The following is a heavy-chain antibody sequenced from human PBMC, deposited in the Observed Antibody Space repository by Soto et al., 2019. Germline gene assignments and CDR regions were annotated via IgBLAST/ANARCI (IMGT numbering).Heavy chain of an antibody. CDR3: AVDYDSSGYYSLAFDI. Sequence: SETLSLTCTVSGGSISSGGYYWSWIRQHPGKGLEWIGYIYYSGSTYYNPSLKSRVTISVDTSKNQFSLKLSSVTAADTAVYYCAVDYDSSGYYSLAFDIWGQGTMVTVSS. D-gene: IGHD3-22*01. V-gene: IGHV4-31*03. CDR2: IYYSGST. J-gene: IGHJ3*02. CDR1: GGSISSGGYY.